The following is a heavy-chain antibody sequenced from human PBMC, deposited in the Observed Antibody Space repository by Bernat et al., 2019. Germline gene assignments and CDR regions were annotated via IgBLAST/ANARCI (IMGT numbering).Heavy chain of an antibody. D-gene: IGHD2-21*01. Sequence: EVQLVESGGGLVQPGGSLRLSCAASGFRFSDNWMHWVRQAPGEGLVWVSRINNDGSATYYAKSVAGRLTSSRDKAKNTLYLQMNSLRAEDTAIYYCATINFPGYWGQGALVTVS. CDR1: GFRFSDNW. CDR2: INNDGSAT. CDR3: ATINFPGY. V-gene: IGHV3-74*01. J-gene: IGHJ4*02.